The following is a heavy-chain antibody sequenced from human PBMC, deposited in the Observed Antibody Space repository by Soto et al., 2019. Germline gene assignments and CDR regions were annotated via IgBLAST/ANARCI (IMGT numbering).Heavy chain of an antibody. CDR2: ISYDGSNK. V-gene: IGHV3-30*18. CDR1: GFTFSSYG. J-gene: IGHJ4*02. Sequence: QVQLVESGGGVVQPGRSLRLSCAASGFTFSSYGMHWVRQAPGKGLEWVAVISYDGSNKYYADSVKGRFTISRDNSKNTLYLQMNSLRAEDTAVYYCAKGRSGSRKMYYLDYWGQGTLVTVSS. D-gene: IGHD1-26*01. CDR3: AKGRSGSRKMYYLDY.